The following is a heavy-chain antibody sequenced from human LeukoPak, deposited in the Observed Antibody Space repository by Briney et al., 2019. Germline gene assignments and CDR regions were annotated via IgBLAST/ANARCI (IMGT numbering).Heavy chain of an antibody. CDR1: GFTFSSSA. V-gene: IGHV3-30*02. J-gene: IGHJ4*02. Sequence: GGSLRPSCGASGFTFSSSAMHWVRQGPGKGLEWVAYIAHHGNNKYYADSVKGRFTISRDNSKGSLYLQMNSLRADDTAVYYCAKDGSWSCTDWGQGTLVRVSS. CDR3: AKDGSWSCTD. CDR2: IAHHGNNK. D-gene: IGHD2-8*02.